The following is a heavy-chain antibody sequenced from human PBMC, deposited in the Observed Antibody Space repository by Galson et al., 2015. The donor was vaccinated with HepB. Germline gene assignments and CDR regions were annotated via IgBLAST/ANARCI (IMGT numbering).Heavy chain of an antibody. CDR3: ASVYSRGWNPGVRYFDY. CDR1: GYIFISNG. Sequence: SCKASGYIFISNGIRWVRQAPGQGPEWMGWIRAYNGNTNYAQKFQGRVTMNRDTPTTTVYMELRSLRSDDTAVYYCASVYSRGWNPGVRYFDYWGQGTLVPFSS. CDR2: IRAYNGNT. V-gene: IGHV1-18*04. J-gene: IGHJ4*02. D-gene: IGHD6-19*01.